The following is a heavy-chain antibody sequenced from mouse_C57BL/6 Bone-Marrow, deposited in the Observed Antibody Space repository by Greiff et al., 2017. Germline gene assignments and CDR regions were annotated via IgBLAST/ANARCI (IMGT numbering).Heavy chain of an antibody. Sequence: QVQLQQPGAVLVKPGASVKMSCKASGYTFTSYWITWVKQRPGQGLEWIGDIYPGSGSTNYNEKFKSKATLTVDTSSSTAYMQLSSLTSEDSAVYYCARGYSNYPWFAYWGQGTLVTVSA. V-gene: IGHV1-55*01. D-gene: IGHD2-5*01. CDR2: IYPGSGST. J-gene: IGHJ3*01. CDR1: GYTFTSYW. CDR3: ARGYSNYPWFAY.